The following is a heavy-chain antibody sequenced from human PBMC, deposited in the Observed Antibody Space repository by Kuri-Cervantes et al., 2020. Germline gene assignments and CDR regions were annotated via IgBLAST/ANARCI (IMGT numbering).Heavy chain of an antibody. CDR3: ARGSDYYDFWSGYYTGPDDY. J-gene: IGHJ4*02. CDR1: GFTFSSYG. Sequence: GESLKISCAASGFTFSSYGMHWVRQAPGQGLEWMGWINPNSGGTNYAQKFQGRVTMTRDTSISTAYMELSRLRSDDTAVYYCARGSDYYDFWSGYYTGPDDYWGQGTLVTVSS. CDR2: INPNSGGT. D-gene: IGHD3-3*01. V-gene: IGHV1-2*02.